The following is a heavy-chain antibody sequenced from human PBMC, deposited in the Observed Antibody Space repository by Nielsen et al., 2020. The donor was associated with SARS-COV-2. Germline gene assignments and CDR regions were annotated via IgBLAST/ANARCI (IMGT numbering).Heavy chain of an antibody. Sequence: SETLSLTCTVSGDSFSSYYWSWIRQPQGKGLEWIGYIFSSGRTHYNPSLKSRVTISIDTSKNRCSLKLSSVTAADRAVYYCARGFDYWGQGTLVTVSS. CDR3: ARGFDY. J-gene: IGHJ4*02. CDR2: IFSSGRT. CDR1: GDSFSSYY. V-gene: IGHV4-59*13.